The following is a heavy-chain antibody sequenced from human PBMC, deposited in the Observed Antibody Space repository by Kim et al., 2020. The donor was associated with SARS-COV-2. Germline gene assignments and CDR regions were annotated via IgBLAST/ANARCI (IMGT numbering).Heavy chain of an antibody. J-gene: IGHJ6*02. Sequence: SETLSLTCTVSGGSISSYYWSWIRQPPGKGLEWIGHIYYSGSTNYNPSLKSRVTISVDTSKNQFSLKLSSVTAADTAVYYCARTPLGDYGSGSYHYYYYYGMDVWGQGTTVTVSS. CDR3: ARTPLGDYGSGSYHYYYYYGMDV. CDR1: GGSISSYY. V-gene: IGHV4-59*01. D-gene: IGHD3-10*01. CDR2: IYYSGST.